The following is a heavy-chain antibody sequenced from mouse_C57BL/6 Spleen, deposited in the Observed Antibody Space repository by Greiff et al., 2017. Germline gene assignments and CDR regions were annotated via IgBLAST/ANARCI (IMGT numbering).Heavy chain of an antibody. CDR1: GFTFSDYG. D-gene: IGHD1-1*01. V-gene: IGHV5-17*01. J-gene: IGHJ4*01. CDR3: ARAYYYGSSSMDY. Sequence: EVKLMESGGGLVKPGGSLKLSCAASGFTFSDYGMHWVRQAPEKGLEWVAYISSGSSTIYYADTVKGRFTISRDNAKNTLFLQMTSLRSEDTAMYYCARAYYYGSSSMDYWGQGTSVTVSS. CDR2: ISSGSSTI.